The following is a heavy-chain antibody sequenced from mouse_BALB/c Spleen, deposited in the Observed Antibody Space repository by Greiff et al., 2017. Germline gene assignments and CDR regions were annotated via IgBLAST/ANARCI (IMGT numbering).Heavy chain of an antibody. D-gene: IGHD1-1*01. Sequence: EVQLVESGGGLVQPGGSRKLSCAASGFTFSSFGMHWVRQAPEKGLEWVAYISSGSSTIYYADTVKGRFTISRDNPKNTLFLQMTSLRSEDTAMYYCARSYGSSYWYFDVWGAGTTVTVSS. V-gene: IGHV5-17*02. J-gene: IGHJ1*01. CDR1: GFTFSSFG. CDR3: ARSYGSSYWYFDV. CDR2: ISSGSSTI.